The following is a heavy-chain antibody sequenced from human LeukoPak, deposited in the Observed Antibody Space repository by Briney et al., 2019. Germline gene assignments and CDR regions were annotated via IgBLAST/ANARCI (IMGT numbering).Heavy chain of an antibody. CDR2: IYYSGST. CDR1: GGSISSNNYF. D-gene: IGHD2-2*01. CDR3: ARYTSTWYLDH. Sequence: PSETLSLTCTVSGGSISSNNYFWGWIRQPPGKGLEWIGSIYYSGSTYYNPSLKSRVTISVDTSKNQFSLKLNSVTAADTAMYYCARYTSTWYLDHWGQGTLVTVSS. V-gene: IGHV4-39*01. J-gene: IGHJ4*02.